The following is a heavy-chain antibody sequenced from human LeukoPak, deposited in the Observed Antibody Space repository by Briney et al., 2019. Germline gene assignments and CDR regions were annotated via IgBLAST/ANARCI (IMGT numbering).Heavy chain of an antibody. D-gene: IGHD3-10*01. CDR2: IYDSGST. V-gene: IGHV4-39*01. J-gene: IGHJ5*02. CDR1: GGSISSSSYY. Sequence: SETLSLTSTVSGGSISSSSYYWGWIRQPPGKGLEWIGRIYDSGSTYYNPSLKRRVTISVDTPKNQCSLQLSSVTAADTAVYYCARQSTMVRGVILNWFDPWGQGTLVTVSS. CDR3: ARQSTMVRGVILNWFDP.